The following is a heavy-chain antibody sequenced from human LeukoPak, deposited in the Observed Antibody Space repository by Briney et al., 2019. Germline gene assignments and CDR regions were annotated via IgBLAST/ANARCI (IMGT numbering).Heavy chain of an antibody. D-gene: IGHD4-17*01. V-gene: IGHV3-30-3*01. CDR1: GFTFSSYA. CDR3: AKDGDLYGHADF. CDR2: ISYDGSKK. Sequence: PGRSLRLSCAASGFTFSSYAMHWVRQAPGKGLEWVASISYDGSKKYYADSLKGRFTISRDNSKKTLYLQMNGLRAEDTAVYYCAKDGDLYGHADFWGQGTLVTVSS. J-gene: IGHJ4*02.